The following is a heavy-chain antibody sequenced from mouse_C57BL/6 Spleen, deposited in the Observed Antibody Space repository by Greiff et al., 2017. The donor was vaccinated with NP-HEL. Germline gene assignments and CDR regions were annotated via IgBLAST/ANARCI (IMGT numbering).Heavy chain of an antibody. CDR2: IHPNSGST. CDR3: AREIYYGNHAWFAY. V-gene: IGHV1-64*01. CDR1: GYTFTSYW. D-gene: IGHD2-1*01. J-gene: IGHJ3*01. Sequence: QVQLKQPGAELVKPGASVKLSCKASGYTFTSYWMHWVKRRPGQGLEWIGMIHPNSGSTNYNEKFKSKATLTVDKSSSTAYMQLSSLTSEDSAVYYCAREIYYGNHAWFAYWGQGTLVTVSA.